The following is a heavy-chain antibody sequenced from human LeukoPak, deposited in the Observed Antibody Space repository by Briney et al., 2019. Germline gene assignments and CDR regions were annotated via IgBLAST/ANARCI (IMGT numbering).Heavy chain of an antibody. Sequence: GGSLRLSCAASGFTFDDYGMSWVRQAPGKGLEWVSGINWNAGSTGYADSVKGRFTISRDNAKNSLYLQMNSLRVEDTALYHCARGNYGDSDPRAFDIWGQGTMVTLSS. CDR3: ARGNYGDSDPRAFDI. V-gene: IGHV3-20*01. J-gene: IGHJ3*02. CDR2: INWNAGST. D-gene: IGHD4-17*01. CDR1: GFTFDDYG.